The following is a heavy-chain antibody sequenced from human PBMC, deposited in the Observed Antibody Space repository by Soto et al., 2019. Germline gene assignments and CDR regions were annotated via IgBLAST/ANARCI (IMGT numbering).Heavy chain of an antibody. Sequence: QVQLVQSGAEVKKPGASVKVSCKASGYTFTSYAMHWVRQAPGQRLEWMGWINDGNGNTKNSQKFQRRVTITRDTSAITAYMELSSVRSEVTAVYYCARDMGFGLSDYWGQGSLVTVSS. D-gene: IGHD3-10*01. CDR1: GYTFTSYA. J-gene: IGHJ4*02. CDR3: ARDMGFGLSDY. CDR2: INDGNGNT. V-gene: IGHV1-3*01.